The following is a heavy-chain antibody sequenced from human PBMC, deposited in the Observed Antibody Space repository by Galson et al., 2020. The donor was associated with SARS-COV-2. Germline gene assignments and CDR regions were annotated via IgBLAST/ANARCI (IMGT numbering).Heavy chain of an antibody. CDR1: GYFIRSGYY. Sequence: SETLSLTCTVSGYFIRSGYYWGWIRQPPGKGLEWIGSIYHSGTTYDNPSLKSRVTLSVDTFKNQFSLKLSSVTAADTAVYYCARVRTGTTDYFDYWGQGTLVTVSS. V-gene: IGHV4-38-2*02. CDR2: IYHSGTT. CDR3: ARVRTGTTDYFDY. D-gene: IGHD1-1*01. J-gene: IGHJ4*02.